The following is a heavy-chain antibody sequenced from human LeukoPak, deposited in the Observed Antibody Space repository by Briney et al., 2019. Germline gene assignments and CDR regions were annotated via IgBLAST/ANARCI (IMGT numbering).Heavy chain of an antibody. D-gene: IGHD1-20*01. CDR3: AGTRYNWNPDPGY. J-gene: IGHJ4*02. CDR1: GFTFSSYS. V-gene: IGHV3-48*01. CDR2: ISSSSSTI. Sequence: TGGSLRLSCAASGFTFSSYSMNWVRQAPGKGLEWVSYISSSSSTIYYADSVKGRFTISRDNAKNSLYLQMSSLRAEDTAVYYCAGTRYNWNPDPGYWGQGTLVTVSS.